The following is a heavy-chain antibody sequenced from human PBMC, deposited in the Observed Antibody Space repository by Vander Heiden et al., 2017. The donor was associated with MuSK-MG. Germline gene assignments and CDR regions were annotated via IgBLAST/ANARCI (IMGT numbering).Heavy chain of an antibody. D-gene: IGHD1-1*01. J-gene: IGHJ3*02. CDR2: MNPNSGNT. CDR3: ARPLGTTNAFDI. Sequence: QVQLVPSGAEVKKPGASVKVSCKASGYTFTSYGINWVRQATGQGLEWMGWMNPNSGNTGYAQKFQGRVTMTRNTSITTAYMELSSLRSEDTAVYYCARPLGTTNAFDIWGQGTMVTVSS. CDR1: GYTFTSYG. V-gene: IGHV1-8*01.